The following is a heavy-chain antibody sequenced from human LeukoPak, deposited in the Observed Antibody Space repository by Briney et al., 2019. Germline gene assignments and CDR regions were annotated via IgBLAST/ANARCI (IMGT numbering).Heavy chain of an antibody. CDR3: ARYTVTTIGFDP. Sequence: SETLSPTCTVSGGSISSGDYYWSWIRQPPGKGLEWIGYIYYSGSTYYNPSLKSRVTISVDTSKNQFSLKLSSVTAADTAVYYCARYTVTTIGFDPWGQGTLVTVSS. J-gene: IGHJ5*02. CDR2: IYYSGST. V-gene: IGHV4-30-4*01. D-gene: IGHD4-17*01. CDR1: GGSISSGDYY.